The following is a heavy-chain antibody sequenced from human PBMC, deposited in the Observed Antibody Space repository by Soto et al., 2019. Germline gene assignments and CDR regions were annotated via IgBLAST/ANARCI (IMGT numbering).Heavy chain of an antibody. D-gene: IGHD6-13*01. CDR2: IYSGGST. V-gene: IGHV3-53*01. CDR3: ARAEGIAAAGAYYYYYGMDV. Sequence: GSLRLSCAASGFTFSSNYMSWVRQAPGKGLEWVSVIYSGGSTYYADSVKGRFTISRDNSKNTLYLQMNSLRAEDTAVYYCARAEGIAAAGAYYYYYGMDVWGQGTTVTVSS. CDR1: GFTFSSNY. J-gene: IGHJ6*02.